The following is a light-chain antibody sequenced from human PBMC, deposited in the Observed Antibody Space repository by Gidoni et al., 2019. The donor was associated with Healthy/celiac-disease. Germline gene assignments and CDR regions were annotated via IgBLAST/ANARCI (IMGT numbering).Light chain of an antibody. V-gene: IGLV1-44*01. CDR3: AAWDDSLNRV. Sequence: QSLLTQPPSASGTPGQRVTISCSGSSSSIGSNTVNWYQQLPGTAPKLLIYRNNQRPSGVPDRFSGSKSGTSASLAISGLQSEDEADYYCAAWDDSLNRVFGAGTKVTVL. J-gene: IGLJ1*01. CDR2: RNN. CDR1: SSSIGSNT.